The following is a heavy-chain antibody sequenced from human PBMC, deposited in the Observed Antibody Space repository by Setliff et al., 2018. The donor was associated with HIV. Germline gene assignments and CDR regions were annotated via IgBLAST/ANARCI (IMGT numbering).Heavy chain of an antibody. CDR2: LYISGST. V-gene: IGHV4-61*02. Sequence: SETLSLTCTVSGGSISSGNYYWSWIRQPAGKGLEWIGRLYISGSTNYNHSLKSRATISVDASKKQFSLNLSSVTAADTAVYYCARSLRYFDWSLHYWGQGMLVTVSS. J-gene: IGHJ4*02. CDR1: GGSISSGNYY. D-gene: IGHD3-9*01. CDR3: ARSLRYFDWSLHY.